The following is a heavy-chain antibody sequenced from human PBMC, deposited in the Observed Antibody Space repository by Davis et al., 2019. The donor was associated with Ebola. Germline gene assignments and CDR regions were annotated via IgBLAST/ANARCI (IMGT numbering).Heavy chain of an antibody. V-gene: IGHV4-39*01. CDR2: IYYSGST. D-gene: IGHD5-12*01. CDR3: ARYSGYDELGFDY. CDR1: GGSISSSSYY. J-gene: IGHJ4*02. Sequence: MPSETLSLTCTVSGGSISSSSYYWGWIRQPPGKGLEWIGSIYYSGSTYYNPSLKSRVTISVDTSKNQFSLKLSSVTAADTAVYYCARYSGYDELGFDYWGQGTLVTVSS.